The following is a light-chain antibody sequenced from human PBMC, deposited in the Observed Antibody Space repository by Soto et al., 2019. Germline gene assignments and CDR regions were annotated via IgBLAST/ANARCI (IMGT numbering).Light chain of an antibody. CDR2: GAS. Sequence: EIVLTQSSGTLSLSPGERATLSCRASQSVSSNYLTWYQQKPGQAPRLLIYGASSRATGIPDRFSGSGSETEFTLTISRLEPEDFAVYYCQQYGSSPFTFGPGTKVDIK. J-gene: IGKJ3*01. CDR1: QSVSSNY. CDR3: QQYGSSPFT. V-gene: IGKV3-20*01.